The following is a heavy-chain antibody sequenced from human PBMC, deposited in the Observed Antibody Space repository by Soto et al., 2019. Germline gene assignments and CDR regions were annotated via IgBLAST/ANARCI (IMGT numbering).Heavy chain of an antibody. Sequence: PGKGLEWVSIISNSGTSTYYADSVKGRFTISRDNPKNTLYLQISSLRAEDTAVYYCAISFFFQAEDGKRATVSVSAFLLNLSSDL. J-gene: IGHJ2*01. CDR3: AISFFFQAEDGKRATVSVSAFLLNLSSDL. V-gene: IGHV3-23*01. D-gene: IGHD1-26*01. CDR2: ISNSGTST.